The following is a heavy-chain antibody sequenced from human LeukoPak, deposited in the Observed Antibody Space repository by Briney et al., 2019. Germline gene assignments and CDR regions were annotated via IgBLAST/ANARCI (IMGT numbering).Heavy chain of an antibody. CDR2: IKQDGSEK. CDR1: GFTFSSYW. CDR3: ARDGYCSGGSCYRGLGNY. J-gene: IGHJ4*02. Sequence: PGGSLRLSCAASGFTFSSYWMSWVRQAPGKGLEWVANIKQDGSEKYYVDSVKGRFTISKDNAKNSLYLQMNSLRAEDTAVYYCARDGYCSGGSCYRGLGNYWGQGTLVTVSS. V-gene: IGHV3-7*01. D-gene: IGHD2-15*01.